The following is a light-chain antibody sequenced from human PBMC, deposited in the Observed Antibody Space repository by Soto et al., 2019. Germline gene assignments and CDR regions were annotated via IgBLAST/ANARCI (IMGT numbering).Light chain of an antibody. CDR2: DVS. Sequence: SVLPQPASVSGSPGQSITISCTGTSSDVGGYNYVCWYQQHPGKAPKLMIYDVSNRPSGVSNRFSGSKSGNTASLTISGLQTEDESDYYCSSYTGSSTYVFGTGTKVTVL. V-gene: IGLV2-14*03. CDR3: SSYTGSSTYV. CDR1: SSDVGGYNY. J-gene: IGLJ1*01.